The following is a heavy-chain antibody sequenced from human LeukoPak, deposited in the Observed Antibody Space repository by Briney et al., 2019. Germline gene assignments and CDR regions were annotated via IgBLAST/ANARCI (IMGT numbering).Heavy chain of an antibody. CDR2: MFYSGST. Sequence: SETLSLTCTVSGGSIRGYYWSWIRQPPGKGLEWIGYMFYSGSTNYHPSLKSRVTISIDASKNQFSLKLSSVTAADTAVYYCARHSGLPFYFDLWGQGTPVTVSS. V-gene: IGHV4-59*08. CDR1: GGSIRGYY. D-gene: IGHD3-16*01. CDR3: ARHSGLPFYFDL. J-gene: IGHJ4*02.